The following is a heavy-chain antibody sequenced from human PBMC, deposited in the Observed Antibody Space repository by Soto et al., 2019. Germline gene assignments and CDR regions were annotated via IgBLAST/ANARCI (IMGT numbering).Heavy chain of an antibody. CDR1: GFTFSYYW. J-gene: IGHJ3*01. CDR3: ARGDRGAFDL. V-gene: IGHV3-74*01. Sequence: EVQLVESEGGLVQPGGSLRLSCAASGFTFSYYWMHWVRQAPGQGLVCVSRIHSDGSSTTYADSVKGRFTISRDNAKKTLYLQMNSLRAEDTAVYYCARGDRGAFDLWGQGTMVTVSS. D-gene: IGHD2-21*02. CDR2: IHSDGSST.